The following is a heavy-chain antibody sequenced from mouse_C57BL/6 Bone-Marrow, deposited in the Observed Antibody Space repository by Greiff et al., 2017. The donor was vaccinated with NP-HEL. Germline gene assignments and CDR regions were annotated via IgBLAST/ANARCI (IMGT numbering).Heavy chain of an antibody. CDR3: ARDSSGPFAY. V-gene: IGHV3-1*01. CDR1: GYSITSGYD. Sequence: EVQLVESGPGMVKPSQSLSLTCTVTGYSITSGYDWHWIRHFPGNKLEWMGYISYSGSTNYNPSLKSRISITHDTSKNHFFLKLNSVTTEDTATYYCARDSSGPFAYWGQGTLVTVSA. J-gene: IGHJ3*01. D-gene: IGHD3-2*02. CDR2: ISYSGST.